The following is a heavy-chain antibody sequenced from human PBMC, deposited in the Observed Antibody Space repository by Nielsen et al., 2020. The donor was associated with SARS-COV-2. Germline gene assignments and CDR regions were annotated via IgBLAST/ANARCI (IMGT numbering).Heavy chain of an antibody. D-gene: IGHD3-10*01. Sequence: GESLKISCAASGFTFSYYWMHWVRQAPGKGLVWVSRINGDGISTAYADSVKGRFTISRDNAKNTLFLQMNSLRAEDTAVYYCARMYYYGSGSYPKNYYYYYAMDVWGQGTTVTVSS. CDR1: GFTFSYYW. V-gene: IGHV3-74*01. CDR2: INGDGIST. CDR3: ARMYYYGSGSYPKNYYYYYAMDV. J-gene: IGHJ6*02.